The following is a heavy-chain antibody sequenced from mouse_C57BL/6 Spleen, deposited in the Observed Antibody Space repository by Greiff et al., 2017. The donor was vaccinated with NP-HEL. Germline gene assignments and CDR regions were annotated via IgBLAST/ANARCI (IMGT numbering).Heavy chain of an antibody. CDR2: IWSGGST. D-gene: IGHD2-4*01. Sequence: QVQLKESGPGLVQPSQSLSITCTVSGFSLTTYGIHWVRQSPGKGLEWLGVIWSGGSTDYNATFISRLSISKDNSKSQVFLNINSLQADDTAIYYCASYYDYDFVFAYWGQGTLVTVSA. J-gene: IGHJ3*01. V-gene: IGHV2-2*01. CDR1: GFSLTTYG. CDR3: ASYYDYDFVFAY.